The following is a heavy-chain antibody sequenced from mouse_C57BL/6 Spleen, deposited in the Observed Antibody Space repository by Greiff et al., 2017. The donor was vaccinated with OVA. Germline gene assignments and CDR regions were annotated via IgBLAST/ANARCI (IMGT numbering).Heavy chain of an antibody. CDR3: AREGGSSYRYFDV. CDR2: INPYNGGT. J-gene: IGHJ1*03. V-gene: IGHV1-19*01. D-gene: IGHD1-1*01. CDR1: GYTFTDYY. Sequence: EVQLQQSGPVLVKPGASVKMSCKASGYTFTDYYMNWVKQSHGKSLEWIGVINPYNGGTSYNQKFKGKATLTVDKSSSTAYMELNSLTSEDSAVYYCAREGGSSYRYFDVWGTGATVTVSS.